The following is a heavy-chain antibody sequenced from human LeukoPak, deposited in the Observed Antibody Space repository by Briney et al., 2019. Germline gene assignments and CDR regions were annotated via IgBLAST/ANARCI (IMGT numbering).Heavy chain of an antibody. D-gene: IGHD3-16*02. V-gene: IGHV4-39*01. CDR1: GGSFSGYY. CDR3: ARRPYDYVWGSYRPGGWFDP. CDR2: IYYSGST. Sequence: PSETLSLTCAVYGGSFSGYYWGWIRQPPGKGLEWIGSIYYSGSTYYNPSLKSRVTISVDTSKNQFSLKLSSVTAADTAVYYCARRPYDYVWGSYRPGGWFDPWGQGTLVTVSS. J-gene: IGHJ5*02.